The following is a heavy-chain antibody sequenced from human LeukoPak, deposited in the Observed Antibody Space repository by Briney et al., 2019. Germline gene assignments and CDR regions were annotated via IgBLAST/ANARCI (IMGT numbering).Heavy chain of an antibody. Sequence: ASARVSCKASGYTLTGYYMHWLRQAPGQGLEWMGWINPNSGDTNYAQKFQGRVTMTRDTSISTAYMELSRLRSDDTAVYYCARERIVAIDYWGQGTLVTVSS. CDR2: INPNSGDT. D-gene: IGHD5-12*01. V-gene: IGHV1-2*02. CDR1: GYTLTGYY. J-gene: IGHJ4*02. CDR3: ARERIVAIDY.